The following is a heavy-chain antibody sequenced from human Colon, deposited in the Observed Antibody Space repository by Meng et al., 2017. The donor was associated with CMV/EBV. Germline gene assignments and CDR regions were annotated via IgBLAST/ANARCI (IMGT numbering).Heavy chain of an antibody. Sequence: QVHLQELGPGLGEPSETLSRSCTVAGGSISDYYWSWIRQTAVKGLEWIGRTCASGSTHYNPSLESRVTMSLDTSKNQFSLTLSSVTAADTAVYYCARGNDGSGSFYYYGMDVWGQGTTVTVSS. J-gene: IGHJ6*02. V-gene: IGHV4-4*07. CDR1: GGSISDYY. CDR3: ARGNDGSGSFYYYGMDV. CDR2: TCASGST. D-gene: IGHD3-10*01.